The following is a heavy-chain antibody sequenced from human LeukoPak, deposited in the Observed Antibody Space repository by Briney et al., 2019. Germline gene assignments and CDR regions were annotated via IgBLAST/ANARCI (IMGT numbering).Heavy chain of an antibody. Sequence: PGGSLRLSCAASGFTFSSYAMHWVRQAPGKGLEWVAVISYDGSNKYYADSVKGRFTISRDNSKNTLYLQMNSLRAEDTAVYYCARYEYQLLYCLDYWGQGTLVIVSS. D-gene: IGHD2-2*02. CDR3: ARYEYQLLYCLDY. V-gene: IGHV3-30-3*01. J-gene: IGHJ4*02. CDR2: ISYDGSNK. CDR1: GFTFSSYA.